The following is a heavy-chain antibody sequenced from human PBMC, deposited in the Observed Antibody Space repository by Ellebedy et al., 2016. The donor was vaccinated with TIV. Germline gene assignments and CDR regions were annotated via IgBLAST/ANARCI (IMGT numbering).Heavy chain of an antibody. D-gene: IGHD3-9*01. V-gene: IGHV4-39*01. CDR2: IYYSGST. Sequence: MPSETLSLTCTVSGGSISSSSYYWGWIRQPPGKGLERIGSIYYSGSTYYNPSLKSRVTISVDTSKNQFSLKLSSVTAADTAVYYCALGNYDILTGYNDWYFDLWGRGTLVTVSS. CDR1: GGSISSSSYY. CDR3: ALGNYDILTGYNDWYFDL. J-gene: IGHJ2*01.